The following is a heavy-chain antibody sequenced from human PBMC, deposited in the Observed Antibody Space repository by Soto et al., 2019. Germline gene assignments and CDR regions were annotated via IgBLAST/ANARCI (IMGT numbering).Heavy chain of an antibody. J-gene: IGHJ1*01. D-gene: IGHD6-13*01. V-gene: IGHV4-31*02. CDR2: LYYSGST. CDR3: ARCTASSWLTI. CDR1: CGTIRRGCYY. Sequence: TLPLPRTVSCGTIRRGCYYWGWIRPYPGKGLERIGYLYYSGSTYSHESLKSRATLSVETSKNQLSLKLSSLTAADTAVYYCARCTASSWLTIWGQATRLTVST.